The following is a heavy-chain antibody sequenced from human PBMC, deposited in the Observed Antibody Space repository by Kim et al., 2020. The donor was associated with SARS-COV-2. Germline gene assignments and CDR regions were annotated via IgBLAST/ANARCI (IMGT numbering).Heavy chain of an antibody. J-gene: IGHJ2*01. V-gene: IGHV4-59*08. Sequence: SATLSLTCTVSGGSISSYYWSWIRQPPGKGLEWIGYIYYSGSTNYNPSLKSRVTISVDTSKNQFSLKLSSVTAADTAVYYCATATVTTSSWYFDLWGRGT. D-gene: IGHD4-17*01. CDR2: IYYSGST. CDR3: ATATVTTSSWYFDL. CDR1: GGSISSYY.